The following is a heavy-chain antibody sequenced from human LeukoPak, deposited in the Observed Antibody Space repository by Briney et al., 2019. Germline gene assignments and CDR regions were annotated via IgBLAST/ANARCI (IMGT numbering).Heavy chain of an antibody. CDR2: VTTSGDRT. CDR3: AARTNSLSFEI. CDR1: GFIFTSYA. V-gene: IGHV3-23*01. J-gene: IGHJ3*02. Sequence: GSLRLSCATSGFIFTSYAMHWVRQAPGPGLEWVSSVTTSGDRTFYADSVRGRFTISRDNSKNTLFLQMNSLIAEDTAVYYCAARTNSLSFEIWGQGTMVTVSS. D-gene: IGHD4-23*01.